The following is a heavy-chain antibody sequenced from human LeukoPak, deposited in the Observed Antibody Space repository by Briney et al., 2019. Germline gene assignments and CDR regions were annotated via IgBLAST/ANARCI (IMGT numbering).Heavy chain of an antibody. CDR2: ISGSGENT. J-gene: IGHJ4*02. CDR3: AKAVVIVPTATPFDY. CDR1: GFTFINYG. D-gene: IGHD2-2*01. Sequence: GGTLRLSCAASGFTFINYGMSWVRQAPGKGLEWVSVISGSGENTYYADSVKGRFTISRDNFKNTLYLQMNSLRAEDTAVYYCAKAVVIVPTATPFDYWGQGTLVTVSS. V-gene: IGHV3-23*01.